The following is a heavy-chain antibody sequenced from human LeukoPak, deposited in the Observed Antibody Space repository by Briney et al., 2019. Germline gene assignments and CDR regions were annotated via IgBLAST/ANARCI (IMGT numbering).Heavy chain of an antibody. J-gene: IGHJ4*02. CDR1: GFTFSNAW. CDR2: IKSKTDGGTT. D-gene: IGHD1-14*01. V-gene: IGHV3-15*01. CDR3: TANRVFDY. Sequence: GGSLRLSCAASGFTFSNAWMSWVRQAPGKGLEWVGCIKSKTDGGTTDYAAPVKGRFTISRDDSKNTLYLQMNSLKTEDTAVYYCTANRVFDYWGQGTLVTVSS.